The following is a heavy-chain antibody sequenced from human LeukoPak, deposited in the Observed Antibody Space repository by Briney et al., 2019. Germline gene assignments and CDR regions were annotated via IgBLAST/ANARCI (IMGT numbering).Heavy chain of an antibody. Sequence: PGGSLRLSCVASGFRFNVQTMSWIRQAPGKGLDWVAGMKEDGSEIRYVDSVKGRFTISRDNSKNSLYLQMNSLRADDTGVYRCVKGGATRGRFENWGQGNLVTVSS. J-gene: IGHJ4*02. CDR3: VKGGATRGRFEN. CDR1: GFRFNVQT. V-gene: IGHV3-7*01. CDR2: MKEDGSEI. D-gene: IGHD1-26*01.